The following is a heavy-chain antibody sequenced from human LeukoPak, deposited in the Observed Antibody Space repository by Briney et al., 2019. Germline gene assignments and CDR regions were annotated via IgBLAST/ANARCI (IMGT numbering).Heavy chain of an antibody. D-gene: IGHD3-10*01. CDR3: ARCETENSGSCSYYFDY. CDR2: IYYSGST. Sequence: KTSQTLSLTCTVSGGSISSGSYYWSWIRQPPGKGLEWIGYIYYSGSTYYNPSLKSRVTISVDTSKNQFSLKLSSVTAADTAVYYCARCETENSGSCSYYFDYWGQGTLVTVSS. CDR1: GGSISSGSYY. J-gene: IGHJ4*02. V-gene: IGHV4-30-4*08.